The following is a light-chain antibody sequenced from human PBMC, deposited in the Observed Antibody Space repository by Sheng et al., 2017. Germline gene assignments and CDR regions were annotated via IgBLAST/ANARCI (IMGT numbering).Light chain of an antibody. V-gene: IGKV1-12*01. J-gene: IGKJ3*01. CDR3: QQTNTFPFA. CDR1: QSISSS. Sequence: DIQMTQSPATLSASVGDRVTISCRASQSISSSLAWYQQKPGKAPKLLIHSASSLQSGVPSRFSGSGSVTDFTLTIDSLQPEDFATYYCQQTNTFPFAFGPGTKVIIK. CDR2: SAS.